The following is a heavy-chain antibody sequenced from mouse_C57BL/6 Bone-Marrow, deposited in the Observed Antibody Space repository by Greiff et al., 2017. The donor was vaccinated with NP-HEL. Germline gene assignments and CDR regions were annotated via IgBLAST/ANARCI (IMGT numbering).Heavy chain of an antibody. CDR3: ARAIITAVEATRDYAMDY. V-gene: IGHV1-81*01. D-gene: IGHD1-1*01. J-gene: IGHJ4*01. CDR2: IYPRSGNT. Sequence: QVHVKQSGAELARPGASVKLSCKASGYTFTSYGISWVKQRTGQGLEWIGEIYPRSGNTYYNEKFKGKATLTADKSSSTAYMELRSLTCEDSADYVCARAIITAVEATRDYAMDYWGQGTSVTVSS. CDR1: GYTFTSYG.